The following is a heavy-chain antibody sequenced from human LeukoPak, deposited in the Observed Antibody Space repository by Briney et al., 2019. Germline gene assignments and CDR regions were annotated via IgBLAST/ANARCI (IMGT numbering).Heavy chain of an antibody. J-gene: IGHJ6*03. D-gene: IGHD2-2*01. Sequence: ASVKVSCNASGRTFSSYAISWVRQAPGQGLEWMGGIIPIFGTANYAQKFQGRVTITADEPTSTAYMELSSLRSEDTAVYYCARTLGYCSSTSCYLARYYYYYMDVWGKGTTVTVSS. CDR2: IIPIFGTA. CDR1: GRTFSSYA. V-gene: IGHV1-69*13. CDR3: ARTLGYCSSTSCYLARYYYYYMDV.